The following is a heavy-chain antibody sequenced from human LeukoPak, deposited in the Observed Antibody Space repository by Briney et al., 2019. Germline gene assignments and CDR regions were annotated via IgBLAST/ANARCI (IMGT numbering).Heavy chain of an antibody. Sequence: GGSLRLSCAASGFTFSSYSMNWVRQAPGKGLEWVSYISSSSSTIYYADSVKGRFTISRDNAKNSLYLQMNSLRAEDTAVYYCARDFGIAAADTYYYYYGMDVWGQGTTVTVSS. D-gene: IGHD6-13*01. CDR2: ISSSSSTI. CDR1: GFTFSSYS. CDR3: ARDFGIAAADTYYYYYGMDV. V-gene: IGHV3-48*04. J-gene: IGHJ6*02.